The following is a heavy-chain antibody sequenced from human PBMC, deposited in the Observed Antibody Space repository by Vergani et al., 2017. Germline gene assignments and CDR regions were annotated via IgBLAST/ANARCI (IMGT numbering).Heavy chain of an antibody. D-gene: IGHD2-15*01. CDR1: GGTFSSYA. CDR3: ANYCSGGSCYSRAGAFDI. J-gene: IGHJ3*02. Sequence: QVQLVQSGAEVKKPGSSVKVSCKASGGTFSSYAISWVRQAPGQGLEWMGGIIPIFGTANYAQKFQGRVTITADESTSTAYMELSSLRSEDTAVDYCANYCSGGSCYSRAGAFDIWGQGTMVTVSS. V-gene: IGHV1-69*12. CDR2: IIPIFGTA.